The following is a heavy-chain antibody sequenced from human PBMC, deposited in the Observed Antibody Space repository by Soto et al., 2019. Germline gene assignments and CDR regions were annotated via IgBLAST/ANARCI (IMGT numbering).Heavy chain of an antibody. J-gene: IGHJ4*02. CDR1: GYTFTSYG. V-gene: IGHV1-18*01. CDR2: ISAYNGNT. Sequence: GASVKVSCKASGYTFTSYGISWVRQAPGQGLEWMGWISAYNGNTNYAQKLQGRVTITRDTSASTAYMELSSLRSEDTAVYYCARDLAFGLSDYWGQGTLVTVSS. CDR3: ARDLAFGLSDY. D-gene: IGHD3-10*01.